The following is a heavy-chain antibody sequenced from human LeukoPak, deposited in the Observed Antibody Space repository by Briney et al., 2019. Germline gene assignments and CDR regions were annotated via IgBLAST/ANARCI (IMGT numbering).Heavy chain of an antibody. CDR1: GASISTNTHY. Sequence: SETLSLTCIVSGASISTNTHYWGWVRQPPGKGLEWIASIHHTGTPYYNPSLKSRVTISVDTSKNQFSLKLSSVTAADTAVYYCARGEEQWLIFDYWGQGTLVTVSS. J-gene: IGHJ4*02. CDR3: ARGEEQWLIFDY. V-gene: IGHV4-39*07. D-gene: IGHD6-19*01. CDR2: IHHTGTP.